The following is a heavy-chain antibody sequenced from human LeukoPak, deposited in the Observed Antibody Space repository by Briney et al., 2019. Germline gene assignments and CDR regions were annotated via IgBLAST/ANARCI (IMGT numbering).Heavy chain of an antibody. Sequence: SVKVSCKASGGTFSSYAISWVRQAPGQGLEWMGGIIPIFGTANYAQKFQGRVTITTDESTSTAYMELSSLRSEDAAVYYCARVGEGTTVTTFFRVFDIWGQGTMVTVSS. CDR1: GGTFSSYA. CDR2: IIPIFGTA. V-gene: IGHV1-69*05. D-gene: IGHD4-17*01. CDR3: ARVGEGTTVTTFFRVFDI. J-gene: IGHJ3*02.